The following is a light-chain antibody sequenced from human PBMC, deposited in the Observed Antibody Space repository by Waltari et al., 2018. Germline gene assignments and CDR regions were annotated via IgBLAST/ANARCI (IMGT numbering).Light chain of an antibody. CDR3: QQYNNWPPPLGA. CDR1: QSVSSN. V-gene: IGKV3-15*01. Sequence: EIVMTQSPATLSVSPGERATLSCRASQSVSSNLAWSQQKPGQAPRLLIYGSSTRATGITARLSGGGSGTEFTLTISSLQSEDVAVYYCQQYNNWPPPLGAFGPGTTVDIK. CDR2: GSS. J-gene: IGKJ3*01.